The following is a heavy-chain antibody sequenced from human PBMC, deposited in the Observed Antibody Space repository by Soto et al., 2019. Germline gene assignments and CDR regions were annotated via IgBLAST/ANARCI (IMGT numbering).Heavy chain of an antibody. CDR1: GPILSSYA. V-gene: IGHV3-23*01. Sequence: GRSLRLSCTPSGPILSSYATSCVRPAPRKWLEWVSSGSAGGDMKDNSDAVKCRFTISRDNSTNVLLLQMNSMRLEDTALYYCARGDRGGSGSPASYYYSGLDVWGQGTTVTVSS. J-gene: IGHJ6*02. CDR2: GSAGGDMK. CDR3: ARGDRGGSGSPASYYYSGLDV. D-gene: IGHD3-10*01.